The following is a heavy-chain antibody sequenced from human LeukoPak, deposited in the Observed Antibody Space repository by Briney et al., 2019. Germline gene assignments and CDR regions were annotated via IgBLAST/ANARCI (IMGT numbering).Heavy chain of an antibody. CDR3: ARFRISADAAFDY. J-gene: IGHJ4*02. Sequence: PGGSLRLSCAASGFTFSSFYMTWVRQAPGRGLEWVAAVKEDESEKFYVDSVKGRFTISRDNARNSLYLQMNSLSAEDTAVYYCARFRISADAAFDYWGQGTLVTVSS. V-gene: IGHV3-7*01. CDR2: VKEDESEK. D-gene: IGHD2/OR15-2a*01. CDR1: GFTFSSFY.